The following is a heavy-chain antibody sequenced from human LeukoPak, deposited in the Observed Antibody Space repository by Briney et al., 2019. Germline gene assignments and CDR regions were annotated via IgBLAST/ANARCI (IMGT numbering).Heavy chain of an antibody. CDR3: ARLRDYSNVPH. D-gene: IGHD4-11*01. J-gene: IGHJ4*02. V-gene: IGHV4-39*01. CDR1: GGSISSSSYY. CDR2: ICYSGST. Sequence: SETLSLTCTVSGGSISSSSYYWGWIRQPPGKGLEWIGSICYSGSTYYNPSLKSRVTISVDTSKNQFSLKLSSVTAADTAVYYCARLRDYSNVPHWGQGTLVTVSS.